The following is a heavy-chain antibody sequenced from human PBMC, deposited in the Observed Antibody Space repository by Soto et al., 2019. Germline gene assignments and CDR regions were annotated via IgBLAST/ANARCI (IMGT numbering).Heavy chain of an antibody. J-gene: IGHJ4*02. V-gene: IGHV3-30-3*01. Sequence: QVQLVESGGGVVQPGRSLRLSCAASGFTFSSYAMHWVRQAPGKGLEWVAVISYDGSNKYYADSVKGRFTISRDNSKNTLYLQMNSPRAEDTAVYYCARDRPKGDISWDFVNWGQGTLVTVSS. D-gene: IGHD3-10*01. CDR1: GFTFSSYA. CDR2: ISYDGSNK. CDR3: ARDRPKGDISWDFVN.